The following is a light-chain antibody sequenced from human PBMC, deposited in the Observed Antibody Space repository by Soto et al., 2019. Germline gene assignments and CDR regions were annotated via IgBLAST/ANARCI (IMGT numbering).Light chain of an antibody. CDR2: LGS. Sequence: DIVMTQSPLSLSVTPGEPASISCRCSQSLLHRSGYNYLDWYLQKPGQSPQLLISLGSNRASGVPDRFSGSGSGTDFTLKISRVEAEDVGVYYCMQALQTSFTFGPGTKVDIK. V-gene: IGKV2-28*01. CDR1: QSLLHRSGYNY. CDR3: MQALQTSFT. J-gene: IGKJ3*01.